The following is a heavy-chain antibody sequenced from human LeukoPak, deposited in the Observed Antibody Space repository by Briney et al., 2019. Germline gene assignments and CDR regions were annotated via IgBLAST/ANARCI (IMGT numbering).Heavy chain of an antibody. V-gene: IGHV4-4*07. CDR1: GASISSYY. CDR2: IHSSGST. J-gene: IGHJ4*02. CDR3: ARDPPASSSTHSSSWSFDY. D-gene: IGHD6-13*01. Sequence: SETLSLTCIVSGASISSYYWTWIRQPAGKELEWIGRIHSSGSTNYNPSLKSRVIMSVDTSKNQFSLKLSSVTAADTAVYYCARDPPASSSTHSSSWSFDYWGQGALVTVSS.